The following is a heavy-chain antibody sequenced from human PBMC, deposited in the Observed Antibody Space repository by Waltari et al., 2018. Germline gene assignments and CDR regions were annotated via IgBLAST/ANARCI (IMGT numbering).Heavy chain of an antibody. CDR3: ARLLLAAADY. CDR1: GFTFGDYA. CDR2: IKQDGSEK. Sequence: EVQLVESGGGLVQPGRSLRLSCTASGFTFGDYAMSWFRQAPGKGLEWVANIKQDGSEKYYVDSVKGRFTISRDNAKNSLYLQMNSLRAEDTAVYYCARLLLAAADYRGQGTLVTVSS. V-gene: IGHV3-7*01. D-gene: IGHD6-13*01. J-gene: IGHJ4*02.